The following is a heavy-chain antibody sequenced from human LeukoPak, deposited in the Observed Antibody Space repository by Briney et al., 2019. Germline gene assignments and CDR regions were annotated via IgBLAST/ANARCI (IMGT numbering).Heavy chain of an antibody. CDR3: ASGQWTLYYFDY. J-gene: IGHJ4*02. CDR1: GGSISSYY. D-gene: IGHD6-19*01. Sequence: SETLSLTCTIPGGSISSYYWSWIRQPTGKGLEWIGRIYTSGSTNYNPSLTSRVTMSVDTFKNQFSLKLSSVTAADTAVYYCASGQWTLYYFDYWGQGTLVTVSS. CDR2: IYTSGST. V-gene: IGHV4-4*07.